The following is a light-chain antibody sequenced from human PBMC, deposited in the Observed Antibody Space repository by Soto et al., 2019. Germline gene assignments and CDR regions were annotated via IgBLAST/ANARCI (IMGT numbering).Light chain of an antibody. CDR1: SRDVGSYNY. CDR2: DND. V-gene: IGLV1-51*01. Sequence: QSALTQPASVSGSPGQSITISCTGTSRDVGSYNYVSWYQQHPGKAPKLLMYDNDKRPSGIPDRFSGSKSGTSATLGITGLQTGDEADYYCGTWDSSLSAVVFGGGTKVTVL. CDR3: GTWDSSLSAVV. J-gene: IGLJ2*01.